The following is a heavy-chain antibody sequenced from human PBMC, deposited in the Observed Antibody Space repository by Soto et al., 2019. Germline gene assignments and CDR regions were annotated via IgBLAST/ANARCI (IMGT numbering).Heavy chain of an antibody. D-gene: IGHD4-17*01. V-gene: IGHV4-34*01. CDR1: GGSFSGYY. CDR3: ARGQNGDYTYYYYYYMDV. CDR2: INHSGST. Sequence: SETLSLTCAVYGGSFSGYYWSWIRQPPGKGLEWIGEINHSGSTNYNPSLKSRVTISVDTSKNQFSLKLSSVTAADTAVYYCARGQNGDYTYYYYYYMDVWGKGTTVTVSS. J-gene: IGHJ6*03.